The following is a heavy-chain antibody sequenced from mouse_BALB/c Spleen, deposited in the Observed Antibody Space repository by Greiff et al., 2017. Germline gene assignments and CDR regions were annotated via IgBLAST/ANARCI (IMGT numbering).Heavy chain of an antibody. CDR2: ISSGGST. Sequence: EVQRVESGGGLVKPGGSLKLSCAASGFTFSSYAMSWVRQTPEKRLEWVASISSGGSTYYPDSVKGRFTISRDNARNILYLQMSSLRSEDTAMYYCAGGGSSYAWFAYWGQGTLVTVSA. V-gene: IGHV5-6-5*01. D-gene: IGHD1-1*01. CDR1: GFTFSSYA. J-gene: IGHJ3*01. CDR3: AGGGSSYAWFAY.